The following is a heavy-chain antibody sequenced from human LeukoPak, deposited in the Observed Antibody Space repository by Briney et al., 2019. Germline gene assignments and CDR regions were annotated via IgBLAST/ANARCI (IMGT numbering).Heavy chain of an antibody. CDR3: ARDAYSGSYCDY. Sequence: GASVKVSCKASGYTFTGYYMHWVRQAPGQGLEWMGRIIPILGIANYAQKFQGRVTITADKSTSTAYMELSSLRSEDTAVYYCARDAYSGSYCDYWGQGTLVTVSS. D-gene: IGHD1-26*01. V-gene: IGHV1-69*04. CDR2: IIPILGIA. J-gene: IGHJ4*02. CDR1: GYTFTGYY.